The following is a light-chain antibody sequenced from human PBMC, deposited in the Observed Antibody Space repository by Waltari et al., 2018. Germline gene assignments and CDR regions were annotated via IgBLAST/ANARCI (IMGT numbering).Light chain of an antibody. CDR2: DAS. J-gene: IGKJ1*01. Sequence: DIQMTQSPSSVSASVGDRVTLTCRASQGIASRLAWYQQKPGKAPKLLIYDASSLHSGVPSRFSGSGSGTDFTLTIRSLQPEDFATYYCQQYNTYSGTFGQGTKVEIK. CDR3: QQYNTYSGT. V-gene: IGKV1-12*01. CDR1: QGIASR.